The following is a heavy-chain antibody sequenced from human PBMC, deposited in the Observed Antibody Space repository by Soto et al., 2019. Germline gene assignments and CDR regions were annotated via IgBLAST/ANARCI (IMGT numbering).Heavy chain of an antibody. J-gene: IGHJ6*02. CDR1: GGTFSRYA. CDR2: IIPIFGTA. CDR3: ARDGEAVPAAGMDV. D-gene: IGHD2-2*01. Sequence: QVQLVQSGAEVKKPGSSVKVSCKASGGTFSRYAISWLRQAPGQGLEWMGGIIPIFGTANYAQKFQGRVTITADESTSTAYMELSSLRSEDRAVYYCARDGEAVPAAGMDVWGQGTTVTVSS. V-gene: IGHV1-69*12.